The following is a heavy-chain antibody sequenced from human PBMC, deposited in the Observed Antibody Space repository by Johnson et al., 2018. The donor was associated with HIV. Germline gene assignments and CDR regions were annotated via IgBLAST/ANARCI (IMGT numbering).Heavy chain of an antibody. CDR3: AREEGSYILPRGDAFDI. J-gene: IGHJ3*02. CDR2: ISSSGKST. Sequence: QVQLVESGGGLVKPGGSLRLSCAVSGFIFRDYYMSWIRQAPGKGLEWVSYISSSGKSTNYADSVKGRFTISRDNAKNSLSLQMNSLRAEDTAIYYCAREEGSYILPRGDAFDIWGQGTMVTVSS. V-gene: IGHV3-11*04. D-gene: IGHD3-9*01. CDR1: GFIFRDYY.